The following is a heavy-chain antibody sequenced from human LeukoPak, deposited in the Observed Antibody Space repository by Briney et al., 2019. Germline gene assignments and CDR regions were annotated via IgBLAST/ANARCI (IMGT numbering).Heavy chain of an antibody. V-gene: IGHV4-4*07. CDR1: GDSMTTYY. CDR2: IYPSGDT. Sequence: PSETLSLTCTVSGDSMTTYYWSWLRQPAGKGLEWIGRIYPSGDTNSNPTLESRVTMSLDTSKKQFSLRLTSVTAADTAVYFCARDTYLGHCSSLRCSGFDPWGQGTLVTVSS. CDR3: ARDTYLGHCSSLRCSGFDP. D-gene: IGHD2-21*01. J-gene: IGHJ5*02.